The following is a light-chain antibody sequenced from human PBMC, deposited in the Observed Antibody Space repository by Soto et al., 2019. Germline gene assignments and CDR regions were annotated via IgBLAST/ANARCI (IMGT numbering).Light chain of an antibody. Sequence: QPVLTQPPSVSGAPGQRVTISCTGSSSNIGAGYDVHWYQHLPGTAPKLLIYGNTNRPSGVPDRFSGSNSGTSASLAITGLQAEDEADYYCQSYDNTLSAPVVFGGGTKLTVL. CDR3: QSYDNTLSAPVV. J-gene: IGLJ2*01. CDR1: SSNIGAGYD. CDR2: GNT. V-gene: IGLV1-40*01.